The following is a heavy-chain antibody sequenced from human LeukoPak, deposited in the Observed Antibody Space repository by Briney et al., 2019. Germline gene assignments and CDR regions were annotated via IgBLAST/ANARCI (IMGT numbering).Heavy chain of an antibody. V-gene: IGHV4-30-4*08. J-gene: IGHJ6*02. D-gene: IGHD2-2*01. CDR1: GGSISSGGYY. Sequence: PSQTLSLTCTVSGGSISSGGYYWSWIRQHPGKGLEWIGYIYYSGSTYYNPSLKSRVTISVDTSKNQFSLKLSSVTAADTAVYYCARLCSSTSCFLPYGMDVWGQGTTVTVSS. CDR2: IYYSGST. CDR3: ARLCSSTSCFLPYGMDV.